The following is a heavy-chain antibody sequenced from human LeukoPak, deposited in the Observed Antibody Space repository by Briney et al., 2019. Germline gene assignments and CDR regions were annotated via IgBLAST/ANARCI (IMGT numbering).Heavy chain of an antibody. CDR1: GFTFSSYA. J-gene: IGHJ5*02. Sequence: GGSLRLSCAASGFTFSSYAMTWVRQAPGKGLEWVSIISGSGGSTSYADSVKGRFTISRDNSKNTLYLQMNSLRAEDTALYYCAKPYSGTILTGWFDPWGQGTLVTVSS. CDR3: AKPYSGTILTGWFDP. V-gene: IGHV3-23*01. D-gene: IGHD3-9*01. CDR2: ISGSGGST.